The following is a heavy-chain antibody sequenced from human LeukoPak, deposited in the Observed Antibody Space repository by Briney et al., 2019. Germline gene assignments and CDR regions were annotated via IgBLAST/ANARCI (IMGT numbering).Heavy chain of an antibody. Sequence: HPGGSLRLSCAASGFTVSSNYMSWVRQAPGKGLEWVSVIYSGGSTYYADSVKGRFTISRDNSKNTLYLQMNSLKTEDTAVYYCITWRWFDPWGQGTLVTVSS. CDR2: IYSGGST. CDR3: ITWRWFDP. D-gene: IGHD5-24*01. V-gene: IGHV3-53*01. J-gene: IGHJ5*02. CDR1: GFTVSSNY.